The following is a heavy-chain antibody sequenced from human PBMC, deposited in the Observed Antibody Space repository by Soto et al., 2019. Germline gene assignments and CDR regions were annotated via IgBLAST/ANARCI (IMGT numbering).Heavy chain of an antibody. V-gene: IGHV4-31*03. J-gene: IGHJ3*02. D-gene: IGHD3-10*01. CDR3: AMDRITMVRGERGAFDI. CDR2: IYYSGST. Sequence: QVQLQESGPGLVKPSQTLSLTCTVSGGSISSGGYYWSWIRQHPGKGLEWIGYIYYSGSTYYNPSLKSRDTISVDTSKKQFSLKLSSVTAADTAVYYCAMDRITMVRGERGAFDIWGQGTMVTVSS. CDR1: GGSISSGGYY.